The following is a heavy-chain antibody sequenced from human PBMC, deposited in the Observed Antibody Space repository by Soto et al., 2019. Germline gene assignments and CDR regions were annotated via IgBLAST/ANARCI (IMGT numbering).Heavy chain of an antibody. CDR2: IYPGDFDT. J-gene: IGHJ4*02. CDR1: GYSFSNYW. D-gene: IGHD3-16*01. V-gene: IGHV5-51*01. Sequence: PGESLKISCKGSGYSFSNYWIGWVRQMPGKGLEWMGIIYPGDFDTRYSPSFQGQVIISADKSISTAYLQWSSLKASDTAMFYCTRLLTGWPDYWGQGTLVTVSS. CDR3: TRLLTGWPDY.